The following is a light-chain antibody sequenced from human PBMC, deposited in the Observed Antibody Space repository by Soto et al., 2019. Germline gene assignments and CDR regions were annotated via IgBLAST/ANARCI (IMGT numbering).Light chain of an antibody. Sequence: EIVMTQYPATLSVSPGERATLSCRASQSVSSNLAWYQQKPGQAPRLLIYGASTRATGIPARFSGSGSGTDFTLTISSLDPQDFAVYYCQQYGSSPWTFGRGTKVDIK. CDR3: QQYGSSPWT. CDR2: GAS. V-gene: IGKV3-15*01. CDR1: QSVSSN. J-gene: IGKJ1*01.